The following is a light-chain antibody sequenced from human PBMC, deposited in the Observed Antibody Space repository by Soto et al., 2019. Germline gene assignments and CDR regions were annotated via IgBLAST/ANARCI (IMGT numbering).Light chain of an antibody. CDR1: QSSNNY. CDR2: DAS. J-gene: IGKJ5*01. CDR3: QQRVHWPPIT. V-gene: IGKV3-11*01. Sequence: VLTQSPATLSLSPGERATLSCRASQSSNNYLTWYQQKPGQAPRLLIYDASDSATGIPARFSGSGYGTDFTLTISSLEPEDFAVYYCQQRVHWPPITIGQGTRVEMK.